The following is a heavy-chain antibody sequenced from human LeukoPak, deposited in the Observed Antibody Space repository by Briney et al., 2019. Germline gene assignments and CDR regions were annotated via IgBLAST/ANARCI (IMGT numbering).Heavy chain of an antibody. CDR2: IRYDGSNK. D-gene: IGHD1-26*01. V-gene: IGHV3-30*02. Sequence: GGSLRLSCAASGFTFSSYGMHWVRQAPGKGLEWVAFIRYDGSNKYYADSVKGRFTISRDNSKNTLYLQMNSLRSEDTAVYYCARDRKWEAGYYYYYMDVWGKGTTVTVSS. CDR1: GFTFSSYG. CDR3: ARDRKWEAGYYYYYMDV. J-gene: IGHJ6*03.